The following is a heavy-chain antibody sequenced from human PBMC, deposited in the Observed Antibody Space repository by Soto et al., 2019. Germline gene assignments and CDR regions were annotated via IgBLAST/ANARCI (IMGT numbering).Heavy chain of an antibody. CDR1: GYTFTSYD. CDR3: ARAFVVVPAVARAYYYYYMDV. Sequence: ASVKVSCKASGYTFTSYDINWVRQATGQGLEWMGWMNPNSGNTGYAQKFQGRVTMTRNTSISTAYMKLSSLRSEDTAVYYCARAFVVVPAVARAYYYYYMDVWGKGTTVTVSS. J-gene: IGHJ6*03. CDR2: MNPNSGNT. V-gene: IGHV1-8*01. D-gene: IGHD2-2*01.